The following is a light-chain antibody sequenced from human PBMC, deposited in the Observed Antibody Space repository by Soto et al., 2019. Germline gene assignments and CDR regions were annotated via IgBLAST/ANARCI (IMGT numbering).Light chain of an antibody. Sequence: DIQMTQSPSSLSASVGDRVTITCRASQSISSYLNWYQHKPGKAPKLLIYAASSLQSGVPSRFSGSGSGTDFTLTISSLQPEDFATYYCQQSYSTPLGFGGGTKVEI. CDR1: QSISSY. V-gene: IGKV1-39*01. J-gene: IGKJ4*01. CDR2: AAS. CDR3: QQSYSTPLG.